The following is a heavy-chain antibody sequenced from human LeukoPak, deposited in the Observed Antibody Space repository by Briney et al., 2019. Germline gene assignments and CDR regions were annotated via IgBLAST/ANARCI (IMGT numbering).Heavy chain of an antibody. J-gene: IGHJ4*02. CDR3: ASGIVAFDY. D-gene: IGHD2-15*01. Sequence: PSETLSLTCAVYGGSFSDYYWTWIRQPPGKGLEWIGEINHSGDTNYNPSLKSRVIISVDTSKNQFSLKLTSVTAADTAMYYRASGIVAFDYWGQGTLVTVSS. CDR2: INHSGDT. CDR1: GGSFSDYY. V-gene: IGHV4-34*01.